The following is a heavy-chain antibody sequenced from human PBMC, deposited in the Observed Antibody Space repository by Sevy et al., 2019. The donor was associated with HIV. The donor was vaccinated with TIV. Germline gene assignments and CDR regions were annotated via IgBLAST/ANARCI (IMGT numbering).Heavy chain of an antibody. J-gene: IGHJ3*02. CDR3: ARVYHDSSAVQAFDI. CDR1: GGTFTSYG. D-gene: IGHD3-22*01. CDR2: FIPIFGTT. V-gene: IGHV1-69*13. Sequence: ASVKVSCKASGGTFTSYGLSWVRQAPGQGLEWVGIFIPIFGTTNYAQRFQGRVTITADESTITVYMELSSLRSEDTAVYYCARVYHDSSAVQAFDIWGQGTMVTVSS.